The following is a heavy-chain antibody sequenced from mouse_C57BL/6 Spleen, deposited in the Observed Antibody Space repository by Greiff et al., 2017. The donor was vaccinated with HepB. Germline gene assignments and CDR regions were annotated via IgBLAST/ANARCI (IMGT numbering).Heavy chain of an antibody. CDR2: IHPNSGST. Sequence: VQLQQPGAELVKPGASVKLSCKASGYTFTSYWMHWVKQRPGQGLEWIGMIHPNSGSTNYNEKFKSKATLTVDKSSSTAYMQISSLTSEDSAVYYWARLDYSNRNWYFDVWGTGTTVTVSS. D-gene: IGHD2-5*01. J-gene: IGHJ1*03. CDR1: GYTFTSYW. CDR3: ARLDYSNRNWYFDV. V-gene: IGHV1-64*01.